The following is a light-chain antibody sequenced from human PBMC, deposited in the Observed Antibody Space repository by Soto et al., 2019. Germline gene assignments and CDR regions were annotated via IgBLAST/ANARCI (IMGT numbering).Light chain of an antibody. V-gene: IGKV3-20*01. CDR2: GAS. J-gene: IGKJ1*01. CDR3: QQYGSSPKT. Sequence: EIVLTQSPRTLSLCXXERSTLSCRASQSVSSSYLAWYQQKPGQAPRLLIYGASSRATGIPDRFSGSGSGTDFTLTISGLEPEDFAVYYCQQYGSSPKTFGQGTKVDIK. CDR1: QSVSSSY.